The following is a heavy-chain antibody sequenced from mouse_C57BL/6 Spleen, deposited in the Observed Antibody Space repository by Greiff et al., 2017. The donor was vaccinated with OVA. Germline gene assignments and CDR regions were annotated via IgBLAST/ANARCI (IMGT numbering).Heavy chain of an antibody. V-gene: IGHV3-6*01. CDR3: ARAPHYYGSSYGAMDY. J-gene: IGHJ4*01. CDR1: GYSITSGYY. D-gene: IGHD1-1*01. Sequence: EVQLVESGPGLVKPSQSLSLTCSVTGYSITSGYYWNWIRQFPGNKLEWMGYISYDGSNNYNPSLKNRISITRDTSTNQFFLKLNSVTTEDTATYYGARAPHYYGSSYGAMDYWGQGTSVTVSS. CDR2: ISYDGSN.